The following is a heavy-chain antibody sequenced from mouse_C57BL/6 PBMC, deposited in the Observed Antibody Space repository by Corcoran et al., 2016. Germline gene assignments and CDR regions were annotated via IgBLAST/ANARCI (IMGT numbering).Heavy chain of an antibody. D-gene: IGHD4-1*01. CDR3: ARTGTFAY. CDR2: IYPGSGST. V-gene: IGHV1-55*01. J-gene: IGHJ3*01. CDR1: GYTFTSYW. Sequence: QVQLQQPGAELVKPGASVNMSCTASGYTFTSYWITWVKQRPGQGLEWIGDIYPGSGSTNYNEKFMSKTTLTLETSSSTAYMQLRSLTSEDSAVYYCARTGTFAYWGQGTRVTVSA.